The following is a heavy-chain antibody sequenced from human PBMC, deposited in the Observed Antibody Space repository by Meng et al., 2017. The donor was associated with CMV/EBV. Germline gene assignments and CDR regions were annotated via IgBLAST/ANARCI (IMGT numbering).Heavy chain of an antibody. V-gene: IGHV4-39*07. Sequence: QRQLQEWGPGLVKPSETLSLTCTVSGGSISSSSYYWGWIRQPPGKGLEWIGSIYYSGSTYYNPSLKSRVTISVDTSKNQFSLKLSSVTAADTAVYYCARGLRYFDWLFRWFDPWGQGTLVTVSS. CDR1: GGSISSSSYY. CDR2: IYYSGST. D-gene: IGHD3-9*01. J-gene: IGHJ5*02. CDR3: ARGLRYFDWLFRWFDP.